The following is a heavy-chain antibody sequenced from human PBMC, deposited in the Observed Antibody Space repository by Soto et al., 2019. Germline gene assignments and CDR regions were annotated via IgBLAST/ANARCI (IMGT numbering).Heavy chain of an antibody. CDR1: GFTFSSHG. Sequence: QVQLVESGGGVVQPGRSLRLSCAVSGFTFSSHGMHWVRQAPGKGLEWVAIISYDGSKKYYLDSVKGRFTISRDNSRNTLYLQMDSLRVEDTAVYHCVKDTGDCRSISCNPGNNWFDPWGQGTLVTVSS. J-gene: IGHJ5*02. D-gene: IGHD2-2*01. V-gene: IGHV3-30*18. CDR2: ISYDGSKK. CDR3: VKDTGDCRSISCNPGNNWFDP.